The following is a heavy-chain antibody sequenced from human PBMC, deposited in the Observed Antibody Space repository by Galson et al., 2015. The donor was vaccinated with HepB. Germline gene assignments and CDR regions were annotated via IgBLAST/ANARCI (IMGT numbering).Heavy chain of an antibody. CDR1: GFTFSSYA. CDR2: ISSNGGST. J-gene: IGHJ4*02. D-gene: IGHD3-3*01. Sequence: SLRLSCAASGFTFSSYAMHWVRQAPGKGLEYVSAISSNGGSTYYADSVKGRFTISRDNSKNTLYLQMSSLRAEDTALYYCVKDTNYYDFWSGPGYFDYWVQVTLVTVSS. V-gene: IGHV3-64D*06. CDR3: VKDTNYYDFWSGPGYFDY.